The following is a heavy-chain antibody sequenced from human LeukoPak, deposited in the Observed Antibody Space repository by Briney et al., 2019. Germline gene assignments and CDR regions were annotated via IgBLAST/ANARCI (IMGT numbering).Heavy chain of an antibody. CDR1: GFTVSSNS. D-gene: IGHD2-15*01. J-gene: IGHJ3*02. Sequence: SGGSLRLSCAASGFTVSSNSMSWVRQAPGKGLEWVSVIYSGGSTYYADSVKGRFTISRDNSKNTLYLQMNSLRAEDTAVYYCARDRGVVGDAFDIWGQGTMVTVSS. CDR3: ARDRGVVGDAFDI. CDR2: IYSGGST. V-gene: IGHV3-66*01.